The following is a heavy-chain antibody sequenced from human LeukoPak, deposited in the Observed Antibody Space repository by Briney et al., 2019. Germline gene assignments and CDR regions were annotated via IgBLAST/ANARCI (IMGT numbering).Heavy chain of an antibody. J-gene: IGHJ6*03. V-gene: IGHV3-23*01. CDR3: AKNRGPNYYNYYMDV. D-gene: IGHD3-10*01. CDR1: GFTFSTYA. Sequence: PGGSLRLSCAASGFTFSTYAMSCVRQAPGRGLEWLSTIGGGGRDTFYADSVKGRFTVSRANSKNTLHLQMSSLRAEDTAVYFCAKNRGPNYYNYYMDVWGKGTTVTVSS. CDR2: IGGGGRDT.